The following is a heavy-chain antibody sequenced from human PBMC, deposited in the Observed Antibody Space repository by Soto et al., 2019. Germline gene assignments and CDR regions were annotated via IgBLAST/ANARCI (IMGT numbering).Heavy chain of an antibody. CDR2: IIPTFGTT. CDR3: AGASDSTWYNWLDP. D-gene: IGHD4-4*01. J-gene: IGHJ5*02. V-gene: IGHV1-69*01. Sequence: QVQLVQSGAEVKKPGSSVKVSCKAPGGNFSSNGIRWVRQAPGQGLEFMGAIIPTFGTTNYAHKFRGRVTITADESTGTAYMELSSLRSDDTAVYYCAGASDSTWYNWLDPWGQGTLVTVSS. CDR1: GGNFSSNG.